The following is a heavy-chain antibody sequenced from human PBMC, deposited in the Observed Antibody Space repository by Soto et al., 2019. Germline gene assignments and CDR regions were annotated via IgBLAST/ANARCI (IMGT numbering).Heavy chain of an antibody. J-gene: IGHJ4*02. CDR1: GFTFNNYA. CDR2: ISYDGSNK. Sequence: QVQLVESGGGVVQPGRSLRLSCAASGFTFNNYAMHWVRQAPGTGLEWVAVISYDGSNKYYADSVKGRFTISRDNSKNTLYLQMNSLTAEDTAVYYCARAHSSSSHGDYWGQGTLVTVSS. D-gene: IGHD6-6*01. V-gene: IGHV3-30-3*01. CDR3: ARAHSSSSHGDY.